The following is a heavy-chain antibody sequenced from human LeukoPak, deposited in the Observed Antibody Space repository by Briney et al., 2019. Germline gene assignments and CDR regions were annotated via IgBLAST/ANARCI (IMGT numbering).Heavy chain of an antibody. Sequence: GGSLRLSCAASGFTFSSYAMSWVRQAPGKGLEWVSAISGSGGSTYYADSVKGRFTISRDNSKNTLYLQMNSLRAEDTAVYYCAKATRLRYFDWFPDYYYYYMDVWGKGTTVTVSS. D-gene: IGHD3-9*01. V-gene: IGHV3-23*01. J-gene: IGHJ6*03. CDR3: AKATRLRYFDWFPDYYYYYMDV. CDR2: ISGSGGST. CDR1: GFTFSSYA.